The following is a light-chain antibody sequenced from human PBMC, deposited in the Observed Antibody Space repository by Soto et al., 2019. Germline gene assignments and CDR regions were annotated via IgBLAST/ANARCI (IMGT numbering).Light chain of an antibody. CDR3: QQYNSYWT. CDR2: KAS. V-gene: IGKV1-5*03. CDR1: QSIRTW. Sequence: QVTQVPTYLSAAVGDSVTITCRASQSIRTWLAWYQQKPGSAPKLLIYKASTLDSGVPSRFSGNGSGTDFALTINNVQPEDSATYYCQQYNSYWTFGLGTKVDIK. J-gene: IGKJ1*01.